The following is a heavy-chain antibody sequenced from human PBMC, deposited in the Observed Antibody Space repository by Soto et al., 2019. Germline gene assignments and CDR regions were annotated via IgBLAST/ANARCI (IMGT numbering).Heavy chain of an antibody. CDR3: ARATYSSSSGGSWFDP. CDR1: GGSFSGYY. D-gene: IGHD6-6*01. Sequence: LETLSLTCAVDGGSFSGYYWSWIRQPPGKGLEWIGEINHSGSTNYNPSLKSRVTISVDTSKNQFSLKLSSVTAADTAVYYCARATYSSSSGGSWFDPWGQGTLVTVSS. V-gene: IGHV4-34*01. J-gene: IGHJ5*02. CDR2: INHSGST.